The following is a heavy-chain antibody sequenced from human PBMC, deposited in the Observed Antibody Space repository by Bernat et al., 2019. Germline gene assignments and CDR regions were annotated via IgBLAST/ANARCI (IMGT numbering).Heavy chain of an antibody. D-gene: IGHD3-16*02. Sequence: QVQLQESGPGLVKPSETLSLTCTVSAGSISSNNYFWGWIREPPGKGLEWIGSVYSSGSTYYNPSLKSRVTISVDTSKNQFSLKLSSVTAADTAVYYCAGLIMITFGGVIEDYWGQGTLVTVSS. CDR3: AGLIMITFGGVIEDY. V-gene: IGHV4-39*01. CDR1: AGSISSNNYF. J-gene: IGHJ4*02. CDR2: VYSSGST.